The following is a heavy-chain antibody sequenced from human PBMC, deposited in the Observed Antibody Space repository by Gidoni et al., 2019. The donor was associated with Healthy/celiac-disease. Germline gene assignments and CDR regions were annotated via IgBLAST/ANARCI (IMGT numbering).Heavy chain of an antibody. CDR2: INSDGSST. V-gene: IGHV3-74*01. J-gene: IGHJ6*03. CDR3: ARGGVISYYYYYYYMDV. Sequence: EVQLVESGGGLVQPGGSLRLSCPASGFTFISYWMHWVRQAPGKGLVWVSRINSDGSSTSYADSVKGRFTISRDNAKNTLYLQMNSLRAEDTAVYYCARGGVISYYYYYYYMDVWGKGTTVTVSS. D-gene: IGHD3-22*01. CDR1: GFTFISYW.